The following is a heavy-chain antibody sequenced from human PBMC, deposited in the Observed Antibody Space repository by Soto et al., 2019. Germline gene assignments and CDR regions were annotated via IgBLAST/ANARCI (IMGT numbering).Heavy chain of an antibody. V-gene: IGHV3-15*07. J-gene: IGHJ3*02. CDR3: AKDLIAARPDAFDI. CDR2: IKSKTDGGTT. D-gene: IGHD6-6*01. Sequence: GGSLRLSCAASGFTFSNAWMNWVRQAPGKGLEWVGRIKSKTDGGTTDYAAPVKGRFTISRDDSKNTLYLQMNSLRAEDTAVYYCAKDLIAARPDAFDIWGQGTMVTVS. CDR1: GFTFSNAW.